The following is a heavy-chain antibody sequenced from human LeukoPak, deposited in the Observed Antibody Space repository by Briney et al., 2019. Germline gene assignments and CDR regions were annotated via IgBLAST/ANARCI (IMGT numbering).Heavy chain of an antibody. Sequence: GGSPRLSCAASGFTFSSYGMNWVRQAPGKGLEWVSYITTSGSTMYYADSVKGRFTTSRDNVKNSLYLQMNSLRDEDTAVYYCARDLNYSFDYWGQGTLVTVSS. CDR1: GFTFSSYG. D-gene: IGHD5-24*01. V-gene: IGHV3-48*02. J-gene: IGHJ4*02. CDR2: ITTSGSTM. CDR3: ARDLNYSFDY.